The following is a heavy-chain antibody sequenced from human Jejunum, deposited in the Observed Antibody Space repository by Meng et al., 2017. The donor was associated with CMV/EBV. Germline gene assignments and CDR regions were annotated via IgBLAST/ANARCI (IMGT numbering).Heavy chain of an antibody. CDR3: AARYCSSGSCYGYFDY. CDR2: ISSNGGST. V-gene: IGHV3-64*02. CDR1: FSSYA. D-gene: IGHD2-15*01. J-gene: IGHJ4*02. Sequence: FSSYAMHWVRQAPGKGLEYVSAISSNGGSTYYADSVKGRFTTSRDNSKNTLHLQMDSPRAEDMAVYYCAARYCSSGSCYGYFDYWGQGTLVTVSS.